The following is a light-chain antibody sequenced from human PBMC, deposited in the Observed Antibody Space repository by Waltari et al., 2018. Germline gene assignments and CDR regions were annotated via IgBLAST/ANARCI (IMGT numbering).Light chain of an antibody. Sequence: DIQMTQSPSSLSASVGDRVTITCRASQSISNDLSLYQQKPGKAPKFLIYAASSLQSGVPSRFSGSGSGTDFTLTISSLQPEDFATYYCQQSYSALALTFGGGTKVEVK. CDR2: AAS. V-gene: IGKV1-39*01. J-gene: IGKJ4*01. CDR1: QSISND. CDR3: QQSYSALALT.